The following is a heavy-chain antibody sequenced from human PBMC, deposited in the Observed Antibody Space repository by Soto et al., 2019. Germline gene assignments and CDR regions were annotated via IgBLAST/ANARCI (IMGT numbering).Heavy chain of an antibody. V-gene: IGHV1-69*01. J-gene: IGHJ6*02. CDR3: AKTTGASYISHGMDV. CDR2: IIPIFGSA. CDR1: GGSFNSYA. Sequence: QVQLVQSGAEVKKPGSSVKVSCKASGGSFNSYAISWVRQAPGQGLEWLGGIIPIFGSANYAQKFQGRLTITADESTSTAYMDLSSLTTEDTAVYYCAKTTGASYISHGMDVWGQGTTVTVS. D-gene: IGHD1-1*01.